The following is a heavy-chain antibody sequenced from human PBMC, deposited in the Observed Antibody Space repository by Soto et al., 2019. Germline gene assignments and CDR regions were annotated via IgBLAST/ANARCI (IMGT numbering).Heavy chain of an antibody. CDR3: ARGRGSTGYLGREHYFDY. CDR1: GFSVTNNY. D-gene: IGHD2-2*01. V-gene: IGHV3-66*01. CDR2: IDIGGNT. J-gene: IGHJ4*02. Sequence: EVQVVESGGGLVQPGGSLRLSCAASGFSVTNNYINWVRQAPGKGLEWVSIIDIGGNTYYADSVKDRFTISRDNSRNTLYLHMGSLRAEDTAVYYCARGRGSTGYLGREHYFDYWGQGTLVTVSP.